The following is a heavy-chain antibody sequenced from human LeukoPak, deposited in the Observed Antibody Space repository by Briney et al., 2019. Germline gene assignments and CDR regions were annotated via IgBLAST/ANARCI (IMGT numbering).Heavy chain of an antibody. Sequence: GGSLSLSCAASGFTFSSYSMNWVRQAPGKGLEWVSSIISSSCIYYADSVKGRFTISRDDAKESVFLQMNSLRVDDTAVYYCARTYDFGRGPPGDAFDNWGQGTLVIVSS. V-gene: IGHV3-21*01. D-gene: IGHD3-3*01. CDR2: IISSSCI. CDR1: GFTFSSYS. CDR3: ARTYDFGRGPPGDAFDN. J-gene: IGHJ3*02.